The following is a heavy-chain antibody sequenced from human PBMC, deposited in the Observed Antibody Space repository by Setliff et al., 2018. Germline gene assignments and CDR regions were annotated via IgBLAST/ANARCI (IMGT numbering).Heavy chain of an antibody. CDR1: GFTFSNAW. CDR3: AREGDGGVNQFDY. J-gene: IGHJ4*02. CDR2: IKSKTDGGTT. Sequence: GGSLRLSCAASGFTFSNAWMSWVRQAPGKGLEWVGRIKSKTDGGTTDYAAPVKGRFTISRDDSKNTLYLQMNSLRAEDTAVYYCAREGDGGVNQFDYWGQGTLVTVSS. D-gene: IGHD3-16*01. V-gene: IGHV3-15*01.